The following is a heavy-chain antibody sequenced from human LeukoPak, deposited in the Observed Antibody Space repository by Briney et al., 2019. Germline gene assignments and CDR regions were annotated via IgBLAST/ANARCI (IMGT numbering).Heavy chain of an antibody. CDR2: IYTGGGT. V-gene: IGHV3-53*01. Sequence: GGSLRLSCAASGFTVSSNYMNWVRQAPGKGLEWVSVIYTGGGTYYADSVKGRFTISRDNAKNTLYLQMNSLRAEDTAVYYCARVHYYYYYMDVWGKGTTVTISS. CDR1: GFTVSSNY. J-gene: IGHJ6*03. CDR3: ARVHYYYYYMDV.